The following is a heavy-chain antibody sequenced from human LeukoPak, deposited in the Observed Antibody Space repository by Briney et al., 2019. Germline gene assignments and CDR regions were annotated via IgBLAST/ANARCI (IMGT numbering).Heavy chain of an antibody. V-gene: IGHV3-73*01. CDR1: GFTFSGSA. J-gene: IGHJ4*02. CDR3: TATCSGGSCYFY. Sequence: GGSLKLSCAASGFTFSGSAMHWVRQASGKGLEWVGRIRSKANSYATAYAASVKGRFTISRDDSKNTAYLQMNSLKTEDTAVYYCTATCSGGSCYFYWGQGTLVTVSS. CDR2: IRSKANSYAT. D-gene: IGHD2-15*01.